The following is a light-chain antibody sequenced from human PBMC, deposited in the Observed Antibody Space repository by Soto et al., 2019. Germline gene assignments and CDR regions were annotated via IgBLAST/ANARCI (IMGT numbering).Light chain of an antibody. CDR3: QHYNSYSEA. J-gene: IGKJ1*01. CDR2: KAS. CDR1: QPIIIW. Sequence: DIQMTQSPSTLPGPVGDGATITCRAGQPIIIWLAWYQQKPGKAPKLLIYKASTLKSGVPSRFSGSGSGTEFTLTISSLQPDDFATYYCQHYNSYSEAFGQGTKVELK. V-gene: IGKV1-5*03.